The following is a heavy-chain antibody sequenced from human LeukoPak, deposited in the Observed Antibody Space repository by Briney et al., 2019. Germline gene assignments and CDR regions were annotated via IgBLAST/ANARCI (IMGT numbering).Heavy chain of an antibody. Sequence: PGGSLRLSCAASGFNFRNYAMNWVRQAPGKGLEWVSAVTGSGGTTYYADSVKGRFTISRDNSINTLYLQMNSLRAEDTAVYYCATSKGPYYYDSSGYYYWGQGTLVTVSS. CDR1: GFNFRNYA. CDR2: VTGSGGTT. D-gene: IGHD3-22*01. V-gene: IGHV3-23*01. CDR3: ATSKGPYYYDSSGYYY. J-gene: IGHJ4*02.